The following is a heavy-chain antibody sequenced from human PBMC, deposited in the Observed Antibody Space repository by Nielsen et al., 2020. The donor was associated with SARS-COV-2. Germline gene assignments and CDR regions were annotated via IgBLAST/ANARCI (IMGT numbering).Heavy chain of an antibody. CDR2: ISYDGSNK. Sequence: GGSLRLSCAASGFTFSSYAMYWVRQALGKGLAWVAVISYDGSNKYYADSVKGRFTISRDNSKNTLYLQMNSLRAEDTAVYYCARIMVVAADHDAFDIWGQGTMVTVSS. CDR3: ARIMVVAADHDAFDI. V-gene: IGHV3-30-3*01. D-gene: IGHD2-15*01. J-gene: IGHJ3*02. CDR1: GFTFSSYA.